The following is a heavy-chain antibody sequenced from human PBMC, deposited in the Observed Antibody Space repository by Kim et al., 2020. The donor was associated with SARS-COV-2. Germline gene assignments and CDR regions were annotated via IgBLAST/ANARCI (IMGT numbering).Heavy chain of an antibody. CDR3: AREGKHCGGDCYPYYNYGMEG. D-gene: IGHD2-21*02. V-gene: IGHV3-21*01. J-gene: IGHJ6*02. Sequence: GGSLRLSCAASGFTFSSYSMNWFRQAPGKGLECVSSISSSSSSIYYADSVKGRFTISRDNAKSSLYLQMNSLRAEDTAVYYCAREGKHCGGDCYPYYNYGMEGWGQGTTVTVSS. CDR2: ISSSSSSI. CDR1: GFTFSSYS.